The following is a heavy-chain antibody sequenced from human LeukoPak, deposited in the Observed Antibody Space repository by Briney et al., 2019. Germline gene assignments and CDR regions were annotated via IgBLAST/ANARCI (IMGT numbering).Heavy chain of an antibody. CDR1: GFTFSSYG. CDR2: ISYDGSNK. V-gene: IGHV3-30*18. CDR3: AKALSSGFDY. D-gene: IGHD6-19*01. Sequence: PRRSLRLSCAASGFTFSSYGMHWVRQAPGKGLGWVAVISYDGSNKYYADSVKGRFTISRDNSKNTLYLQMNSLRAEDTAVYYCAKALSSGFDYWGQGTLVTVSS. J-gene: IGHJ4*02.